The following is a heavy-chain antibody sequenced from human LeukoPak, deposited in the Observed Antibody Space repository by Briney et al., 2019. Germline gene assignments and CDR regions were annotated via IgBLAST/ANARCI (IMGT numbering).Heavy chain of an antibody. J-gene: IGHJ3*02. CDR2: IYWNDDK. V-gene: IGHV2-5*01. Sequence: SGPTLVNPTQTLTLTCTFSGFSLSTSGVGVGWIRQPPGKALEWLALIYWNDDKRYSPSLKSRLTITKDTTKNQVVLTMTSFVPVTATTYYCAHSATVTTPHDAFDIWGQGTMVTVSS. D-gene: IGHD4-17*01. CDR1: GFSLSTSGVG. CDR3: AHSATVTTPHDAFDI.